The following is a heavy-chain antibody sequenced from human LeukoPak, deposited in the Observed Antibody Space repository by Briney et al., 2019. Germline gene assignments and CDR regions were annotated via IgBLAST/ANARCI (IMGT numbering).Heavy chain of an antibody. V-gene: IGHV4-61*02. CDR2: IYTSGST. CDR3: ARDYSNFGWFDP. Sequence: SETLSLTCTVSGDSISSGNYYWSWIRQPAGKGLEWIGRIYTSGSTNYNPSLKSRVTISVDTSKNQFSLKLSSVTAADTAVYYSARDYSNFGWFDPWGQGTQVTVSS. J-gene: IGHJ5*02. D-gene: IGHD4-11*01. CDR1: GDSISSGNYY.